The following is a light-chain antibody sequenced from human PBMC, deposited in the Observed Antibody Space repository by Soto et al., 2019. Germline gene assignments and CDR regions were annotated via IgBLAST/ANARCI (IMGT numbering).Light chain of an antibody. CDR2: EGS. Sequence: QSVLTQPASVSGSPGQSITLSCSGTSSDVGSSNLVSWYQRHPGKAPKLILYEGSKRPSGVSNRFSGTKSGSTASLTISGLQAEDEADYYCCSYASGKTFIFGGGTKLTVL. J-gene: IGLJ2*01. V-gene: IGLV2-23*01. CDR3: CSYASGKTFI. CDR1: SSDVGSSNL.